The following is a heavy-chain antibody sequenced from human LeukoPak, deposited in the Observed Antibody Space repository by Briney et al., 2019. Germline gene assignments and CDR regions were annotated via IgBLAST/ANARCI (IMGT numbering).Heavy chain of an antibody. Sequence: GGSLRLSCAASGFTFSSYSMTWVRQAPGKGLEWVSYISSSSSTIYYADSVKGRFTISRDNAKNSLYLQMNSLRAEDTAVYYCARDRWYWGQGTLVTVSS. J-gene: IGHJ4*02. CDR3: ARDRWY. CDR2: ISSSSSTI. CDR1: GFTFSSYS. V-gene: IGHV3-48*01.